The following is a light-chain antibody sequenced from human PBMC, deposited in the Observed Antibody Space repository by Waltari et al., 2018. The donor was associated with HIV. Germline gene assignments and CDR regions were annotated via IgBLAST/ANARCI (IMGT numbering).Light chain of an antibody. J-gene: IGLJ3*02. Sequence: HSALTQPASVSGSPGQSVTIPCTGATSAPPLYDFVSWYRQFSGEPPQLIIYGIYNRPSGISHRFSGSRSADTASLSISGLQSGDEAYYYCSSYTVTNSLVFGGGTKLTVL. CDR2: GIY. V-gene: IGLV2-14*01. CDR1: TSAPPLYDF. CDR3: SSYTVTNSLV.